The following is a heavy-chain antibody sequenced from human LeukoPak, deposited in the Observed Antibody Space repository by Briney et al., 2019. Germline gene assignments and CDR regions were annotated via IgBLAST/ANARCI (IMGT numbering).Heavy chain of an antibody. Sequence: SETLSLTCAVSGFSISRGYYWGCIRQPPGKGLEWIGTIYHSGTTYYNPSLQSRVTISVDTSKNQFSLKMGSVTAADTAVYYCAREGPVRRRGLSAAFDIWGHGKLVTVSS. V-gene: IGHV4-38-2*02. D-gene: IGHD4-17*01. CDR1: GFSISRGYY. J-gene: IGHJ3*02. CDR3: AREGPVRRRGLSAAFDI. CDR2: IYHSGTT.